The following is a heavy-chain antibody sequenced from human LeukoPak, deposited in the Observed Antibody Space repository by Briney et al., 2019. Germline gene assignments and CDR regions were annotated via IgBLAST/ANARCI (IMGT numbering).Heavy chain of an antibody. J-gene: IGHJ4*02. CDR2: IKQDGSEE. V-gene: IGHV3-7*01. Sequence: PGGSLRLSCAASGFTFSSYWMSWVRQAPGKGLEWVANIKQDGSEEFYVDSVKGRFTISRDNAKNSLFLQMNSLRAEDTAVYYCARERYSRNDYWGQGTLVTVSS. CDR3: ARERYSRNDY. CDR1: GFTFSSYW. D-gene: IGHD6-13*01.